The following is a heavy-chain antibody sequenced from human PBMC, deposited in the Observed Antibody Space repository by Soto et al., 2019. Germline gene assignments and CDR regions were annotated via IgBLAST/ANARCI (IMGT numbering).Heavy chain of an antibody. V-gene: IGHV1-69*13. CDR2: IIPIFGTA. D-gene: IGHD2-21*02. CDR3: ARDRRAYCGGDCYKSHYYYYGMDV. Sequence: SVKVSCKASGGTFSSYAISWVRQAPGQGLEWMGGIIPIFGTANYAQKFQGRVTITADESTSTAYMELSSLRSEDTAVYYCARDRRAYCGGDCYKSHYYYYGMDVWGQGTTVTVAS. CDR1: GGTFSSYA. J-gene: IGHJ6*02.